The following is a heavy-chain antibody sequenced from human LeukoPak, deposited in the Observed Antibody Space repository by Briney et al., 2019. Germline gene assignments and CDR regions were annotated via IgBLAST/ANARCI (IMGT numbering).Heavy chain of an antibody. Sequence: GGSLRLSCVASGFTFSSYEMQWVRQAPGKGLEWVSYISNSGRTIRYADSAKGRFTISRDNAKSSLFLHMNSLRAEDTAVYYCARGDNSSTWNYSFDYWAQGTLVTVSS. V-gene: IGHV3-48*03. CDR3: ARGDNSSTWNYSFDY. D-gene: IGHD6-13*01. CDR2: ISNSGRTI. J-gene: IGHJ4*02. CDR1: GFTFSSYE.